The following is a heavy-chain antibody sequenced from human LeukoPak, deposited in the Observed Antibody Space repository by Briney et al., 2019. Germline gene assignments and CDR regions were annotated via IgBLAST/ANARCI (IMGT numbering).Heavy chain of an antibody. CDR1: GFIFKNYA. CDR2: ISGTSDTT. J-gene: IGHJ3*02. V-gene: IGHV3-23*01. D-gene: IGHD3-3*01. Sequence: PGESLRLSCAASGFIFKNYAMSWVRQAPGKGLEWVSIISGTSDTTRYGDSVRGRFTTSRDNPRNTLYLQMNSLRVDDTAVYYCAKADATIGGAFDIWGQGTMVTVSS. CDR3: AKADATIGGAFDI.